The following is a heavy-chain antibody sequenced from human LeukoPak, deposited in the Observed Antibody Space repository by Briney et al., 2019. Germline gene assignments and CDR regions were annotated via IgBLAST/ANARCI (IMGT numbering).Heavy chain of an antibody. Sequence: GGSLRLSCAASGFTFSSYEMNWVRQAPGKGLEWVSYISSSGSTIYYADSVKGRFTISRDNAKNSLYLQMNSLRAEDTAVYYCAKGSIVLMVYANYFDYWGQGTLVTVSS. CDR3: AKGSIVLMVYANYFDY. CDR1: GFTFSSYE. D-gene: IGHD2-8*01. V-gene: IGHV3-48*03. J-gene: IGHJ4*02. CDR2: ISSSGSTI.